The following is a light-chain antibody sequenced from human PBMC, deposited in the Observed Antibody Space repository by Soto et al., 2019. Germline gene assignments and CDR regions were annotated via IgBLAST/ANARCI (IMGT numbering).Light chain of an antibody. V-gene: IGLV2-8*01. CDR1: GIDDYDYNF. CDR3: STFAVSPVI. J-gene: IGLJ2*01. CDR2: EVN. Sequence: QSALTQPPSASGSAGHSVTIPCTGTGIDDYDYNFVSWYQPHPGKVPKLIIFEVNKRPSGVPDRFSGSKSGTTASLTVSGLQADDEADYYCSTFAVSPVIFGGGTKLTVL.